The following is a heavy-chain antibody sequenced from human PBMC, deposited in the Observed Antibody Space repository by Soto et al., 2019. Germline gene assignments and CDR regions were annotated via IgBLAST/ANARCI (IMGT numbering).Heavy chain of an antibody. CDR2: ISAYNGNT. CDR3: ASVGYCSSTSCYDEFWFDP. Sequence: ASVKVSCKASGYTFTSYGISWVRQAPGQGLEWMGWISAYNGNTNYAQKLQGRVTMTTDTSTSTAYMELRSLRSDDTAVYYCASVGYCSSTSCYDEFWFDPWGQGTLVTVSS. D-gene: IGHD2-2*01. CDR1: GYTFTSYG. J-gene: IGHJ5*02. V-gene: IGHV1-18*01.